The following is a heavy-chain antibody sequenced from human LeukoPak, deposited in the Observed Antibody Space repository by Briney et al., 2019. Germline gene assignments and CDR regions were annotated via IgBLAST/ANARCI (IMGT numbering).Heavy chain of an antibody. Sequence: PSETLSLTCTVSGGSITTGTYYLTWIRHSAGKGLEWIGLISPSGGTNYNPSLKSRLTISIDASKNQFSLKLSSATAADTAVYYCATGGAPDCSVGTCYSLDSWGQGTLVTVSS. CDR3: ATGGAPDCSVGTCYSLDS. CDR2: ISPSGGT. V-gene: IGHV4-61*02. D-gene: IGHD2-15*01. CDR1: GGSITTGTYY. J-gene: IGHJ4*02.